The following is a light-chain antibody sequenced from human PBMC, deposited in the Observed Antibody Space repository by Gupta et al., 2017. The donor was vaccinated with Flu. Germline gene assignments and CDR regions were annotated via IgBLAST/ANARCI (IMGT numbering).Light chain of an antibody. J-gene: IGKJ5*01. V-gene: IGKV1-16*02. CDR3: QQYNSYSPT. CDR2: AAS. Sequence: RVTIACRARQGINNNLARFQQKPGKGHKPLIHAASRLKSGVPAKFSVSGSGSGTDFTLTISSLQPEDYATYFCQQYNSYSPTFGQGTRLEIK. CDR1: QGINNN.